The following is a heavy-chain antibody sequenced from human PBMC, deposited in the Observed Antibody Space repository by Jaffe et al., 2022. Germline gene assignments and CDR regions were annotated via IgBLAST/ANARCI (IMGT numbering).Heavy chain of an antibody. CDR2: ISAYNGNT. CDR3: ARESYDFWSGYPNDAFDI. D-gene: IGHD3-3*01. J-gene: IGHJ3*02. CDR1: GYTFTSYG. V-gene: IGHV1-18*01. Sequence: QVQLVQSGAEVKKPGASVKVSCKASGYTFTSYGISWVRQAPGQGLEWMGWISAYNGNTNYAQKLQGRVTMTTDTSTSTAYMELRSLRSDDTAVYYCARESYDFWSGYPNDAFDIWGQGTMVTVSS.